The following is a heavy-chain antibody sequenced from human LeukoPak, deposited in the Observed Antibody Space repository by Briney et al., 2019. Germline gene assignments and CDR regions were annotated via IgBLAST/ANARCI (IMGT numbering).Heavy chain of an antibody. J-gene: IGHJ4*02. D-gene: IGHD3-22*01. CDR2: ISGSSDST. V-gene: IGHV3-23*01. Sequence: GGSLRLSCAASGFTFNTYAMSWVRQAPGKGLEWVSAISGSSDSTYYADSVKGRFTVSRDNSKNTPYLQMNSLRAEDTAVYYCARTLPYDSSGYALFYWGQGTLVTVSS. CDR3: ARTLPYDSSGYALFY. CDR1: GFTFNTYA.